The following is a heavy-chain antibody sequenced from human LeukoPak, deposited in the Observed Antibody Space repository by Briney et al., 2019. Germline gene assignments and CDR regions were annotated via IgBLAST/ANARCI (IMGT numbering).Heavy chain of an antibody. J-gene: IGHJ5*02. CDR2: MNHSGSA. CDR3: ARLRGATVAHNWFDP. D-gene: IGHD6-19*01. V-gene: IGHV4-34*01. Sequence: PSETLSLTCAVYGGAFSGYYWTWIRQPPGKGREGIGEMNHSGSANYNPSLKSRVTISVDTSKNQCSLRLSSVTAADTAVYYCARLRGATVAHNWFDPWGQGTLVTVSS. CDR1: GGAFSGYY.